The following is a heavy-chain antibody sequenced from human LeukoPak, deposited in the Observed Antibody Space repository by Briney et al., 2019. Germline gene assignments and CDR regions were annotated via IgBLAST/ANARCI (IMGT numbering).Heavy chain of an antibody. J-gene: IGHJ4*02. CDR1: GFTFGDYA. CDR3: AKDRIPDGKYSIDF. V-gene: IGHV3-23*01. D-gene: IGHD5-24*01. CDR2: IVGGDGGI. Sequence: QAGGSLRLSCTASGFTFGDYAMSWFRQAPGKGLEWVSVIVGGDGGIHYADSVRGRFTISRDNGKNTLYLQMNSLRAEDTAVYYCAKDRIPDGKYSIDFWGQGTLVTVSS.